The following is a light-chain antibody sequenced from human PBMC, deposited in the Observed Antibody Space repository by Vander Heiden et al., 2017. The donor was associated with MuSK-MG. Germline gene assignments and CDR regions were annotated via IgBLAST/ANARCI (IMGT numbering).Light chain of an antibody. CDR1: RSISTY. Sequence: DIQMTQSPSSLSASVGDRVTITCRASRSISTYVNWYQQKPGKAPNLLIYGASTLQSGVPSRFSGGGSGTDFTLTISRLQPEDFATYYCQRSYSTHLFGQGTNLQI. J-gene: IGKJ2*01. CDR2: GAS. CDR3: QRSYSTHL. V-gene: IGKV1-39*01.